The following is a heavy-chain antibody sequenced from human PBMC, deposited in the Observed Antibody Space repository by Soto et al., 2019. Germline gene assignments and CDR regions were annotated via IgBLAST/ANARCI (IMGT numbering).Heavy chain of an antibody. D-gene: IGHD3-22*01. CDR3: TKGDSSAYYHKNYYGMDV. V-gene: IGHV3-9*01. J-gene: IGHJ6*02. CDR1: GFSFEDHA. CDR2: INWNSGII. Sequence: GGSLRLSCVGSGFSFEDHAMHWVRQAPGKGLEWVSGINWNSGIIGYADSVKGRFTISRDDAKNSLYLQMNSLRIEDTALYYCTKGDSSAYYHKNYYGMDVWGQGTTVTVSS.